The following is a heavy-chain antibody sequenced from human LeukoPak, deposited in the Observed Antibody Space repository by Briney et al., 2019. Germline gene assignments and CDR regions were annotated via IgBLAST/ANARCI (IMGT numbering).Heavy chain of an antibody. CDR1: GYTFTSYA. V-gene: IGHV1-3*01. Sequence: ASVKVSCKASGYTFTSYAMHWVRQAPGQRLEWMGWINAGNGNTKYSQKFQGRVTITRDTSASTAYMELSSLRSEDTAVYYCARDRPRAVAGIGMDVWGQGTTVTVSS. CDR2: INAGNGNT. CDR3: ARDRPRAVAGIGMDV. D-gene: IGHD6-19*01. J-gene: IGHJ6*02.